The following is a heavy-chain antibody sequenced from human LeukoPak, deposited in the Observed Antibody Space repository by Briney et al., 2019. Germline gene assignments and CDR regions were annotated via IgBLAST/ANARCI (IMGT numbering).Heavy chain of an antibody. V-gene: IGHV1-69*05. CDR2: IIPQFGTP. Sequence: ASVKVSCKASGGTFSSFTISWVRQAPGQGLEWMGSIIPQFGTPNYAQKLQGRLTISTDESTNTVYMELSSLRSEDTAVYYCAKDRWQLVPLPNYYYYMDVWGKGTTVTVSS. CDR3: AKDRWQLVPLPNYYYYMDV. J-gene: IGHJ6*03. CDR1: GGTFSSFT. D-gene: IGHD6-6*01.